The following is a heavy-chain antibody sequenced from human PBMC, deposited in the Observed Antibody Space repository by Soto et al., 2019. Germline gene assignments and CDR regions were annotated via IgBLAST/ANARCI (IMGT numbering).Heavy chain of an antibody. V-gene: IGHV3-74*01. Sequence: GSLRLSCAASGFTFSSSWMHWVRQAPGKGLVWVSRINSGASTTNYADSVKGRFTISRDNAKNTLYLHMDSLTADDTAVYYCARGPTGWFGYDYWGQGTLVTVSS. D-gene: IGHD3-10*01. CDR3: ARGPTGWFGYDY. CDR2: INSGASTT. CDR1: GFTFSSSW. J-gene: IGHJ4*02.